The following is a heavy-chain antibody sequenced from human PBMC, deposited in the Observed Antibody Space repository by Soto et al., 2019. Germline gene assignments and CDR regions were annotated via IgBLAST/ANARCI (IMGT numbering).Heavy chain of an antibody. D-gene: IGHD3-22*01. CDR3: ARDVWNCYDRGQDAFDI. Sequence: SETLSLTCTVSGGSISSYYWSWIRQPPGKGLEWIGYIYYSGSTNYNPSLKSRVTISVDTSKNQFSLKLSSVTAADTAVYYCARDVWNCYDRGQDAFDIWAQGTLVTVSS. V-gene: IGHV4-59*01. CDR2: IYYSGST. J-gene: IGHJ3*02. CDR1: GGSISSYY.